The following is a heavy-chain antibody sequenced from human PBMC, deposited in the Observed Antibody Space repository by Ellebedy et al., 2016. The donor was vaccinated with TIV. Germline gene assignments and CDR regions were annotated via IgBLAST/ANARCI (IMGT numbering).Heavy chain of an antibody. J-gene: IGHJ4*02. V-gene: IGHV3-23*01. Sequence: PGGSLRLSCAASGFSFSRYAMSWVRQAPGKGLEWVSIISGSGGNTYHADSVKGRLTISRADSKNTLYLQMNSLKAEDTAVYYCAKSQEGATYFDYWGQGTLVTVSS. CDR1: GFSFSRYA. CDR3: AKSQEGATYFDY. CDR2: ISGSGGNT. D-gene: IGHD1-26*01.